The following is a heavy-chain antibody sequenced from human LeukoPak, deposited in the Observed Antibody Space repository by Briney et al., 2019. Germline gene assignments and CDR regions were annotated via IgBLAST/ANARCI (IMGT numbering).Heavy chain of an antibody. CDR3: ARWGTEAYCGGDCYSRLEYFPH. J-gene: IGHJ1*01. V-gene: IGHV1-69*13. CDR1: GGTFSSYA. D-gene: IGHD2-21*02. Sequence: SVKVSCKASGGTFSSYAISWVRQAPGQGLEWIGGIIPIFGTANYAQKFQGRVTITADESTSTAYMELSSLRSEDTAVYYCARWGTEAYCGGDCYSRLEYFPHWGQGTLVTVSS. CDR2: IIPIFGTA.